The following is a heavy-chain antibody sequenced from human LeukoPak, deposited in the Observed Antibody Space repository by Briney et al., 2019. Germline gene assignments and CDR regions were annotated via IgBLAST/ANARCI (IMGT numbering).Heavy chain of an antibody. D-gene: IGHD6-19*01. V-gene: IGHV3-23*01. CDR1: GFTFSSYA. Sequence: QSGGSLRLSCAASGFTFSSYAMSWVRQAPGKGLEWVSAISGSGGSTYYADSVKGRFTISRDNSKNTLYLQMNSLRAEDTAVYYCAKDLIVSGGRQWLVHLAFDIWGQGTMVTVSS. J-gene: IGHJ3*02. CDR3: AKDLIVSGGRQWLVHLAFDI. CDR2: ISGSGGST.